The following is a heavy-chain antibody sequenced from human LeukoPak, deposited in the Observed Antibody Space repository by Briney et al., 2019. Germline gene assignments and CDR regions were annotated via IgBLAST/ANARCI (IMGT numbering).Heavy chain of an antibody. J-gene: IGHJ6*03. CDR2: ISSSGSTI. D-gene: IGHD4-17*01. CDR1: GFTFSSYS. CDR3: ARDPYNGYYGDDYYYYMDV. V-gene: IGHV3-48*04. Sequence: PGGSLRLSCAASGFTFSSYSMNWVRQAPGKGLEWVSYISSSGSTIYYADSVKGRFTISRDNAKNSLYLQMNSLRAEDTAVYYCARDPYNGYYGDDYYYYMDVWGKGTTVTISS.